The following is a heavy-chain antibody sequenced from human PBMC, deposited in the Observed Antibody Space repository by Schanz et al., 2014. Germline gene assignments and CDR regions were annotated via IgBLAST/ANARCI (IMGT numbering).Heavy chain of an antibody. V-gene: IGHV3-13*01. D-gene: IGHD2-15*01. CDR2: IGYLGDT. CDR3: ARGGRYCSGGGCHYPYNYYGMDV. Sequence: EVQLVESGGGLVQPGGSLRLSCAASGFTLSNSDMHWVRQGTGKGLEWVSTIGYLGDTYYPDSVKGRFTISRDNSKNTLYLQMNSLRAEDTAVYYCARGGRYCSGGGCHYPYNYYGMDVWGQGTLVTVSS. J-gene: IGHJ6*02. CDR1: GFTLSNSD.